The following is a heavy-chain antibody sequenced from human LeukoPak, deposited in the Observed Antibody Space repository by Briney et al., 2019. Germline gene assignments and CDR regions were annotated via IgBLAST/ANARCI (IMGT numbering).Heavy chain of an antibody. CDR1: GGSISSYY. CDR3: ATVPYSSGWYRFDY. V-gene: IGHV4-4*09. D-gene: IGHD6-19*01. J-gene: IGHJ4*02. CDR2: IYTSGST. Sequence: SETLSLTCTVSGGSISSYYWSWIRQPPGKGLEWIGYIYTSGSTNYNPSLKSRVTISVDTSKNQFSLKLSSVTAADTAVYYCATVPYSSGWYRFDYWGQGTLVTV.